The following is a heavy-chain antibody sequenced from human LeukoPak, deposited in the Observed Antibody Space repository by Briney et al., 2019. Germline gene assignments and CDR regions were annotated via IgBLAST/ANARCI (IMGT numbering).Heavy chain of an antibody. V-gene: IGHV1-18*01. D-gene: IGHD3-9*01. CDR2: ISAYNGIT. J-gene: IGHJ4*02. CDR1: GYTFISNG. CDR3: ARENYDILTGYSYYFDY. Sequence: ASVKVSCKASGYTFISNGISWVRQAPGQGLEWMGWISAYNGITNYAQKLQARVTMTTDTSTSTAYMELRSLRSDDTAVYYCARENYDILTGYSYYFDYWGQGTLVTVSS.